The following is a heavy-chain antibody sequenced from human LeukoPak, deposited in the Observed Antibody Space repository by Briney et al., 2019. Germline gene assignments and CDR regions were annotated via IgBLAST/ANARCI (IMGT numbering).Heavy chain of an antibody. Sequence: SETLSLTCTVSGGSISSGGYYWSWIRQHPGKGLEWIGYIYYSGSTYYNPSLKSRVTISVDTSKDQFSLKLSSVTAADTAVYYCARAVIMTTVTFDYWGQRTLVTVSS. D-gene: IGHD4-17*01. CDR2: IYYSGST. CDR1: GGSISSGGYY. CDR3: ARAVIMTTVTFDY. V-gene: IGHV4-31*03. J-gene: IGHJ4*02.